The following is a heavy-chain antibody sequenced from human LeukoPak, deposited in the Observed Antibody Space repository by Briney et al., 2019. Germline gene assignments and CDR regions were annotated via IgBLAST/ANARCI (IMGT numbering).Heavy chain of an antibody. CDR3: AKSSSGWYSFDY. CDR1: GFTFSSNA. J-gene: IGHJ4*02. CDR2: ISGSGGST. Sequence: PGGSLRLSCAASGFTFSSNAVSWVRQSPGKGMEWVSAISGSGGSTYYADSVKGRFTISRDNSKNTLYLQMNSLRAEDTAVYYCAKSSSGWYSFDYWGQGTLVTVSS. D-gene: IGHD6-19*01. V-gene: IGHV3-23*01.